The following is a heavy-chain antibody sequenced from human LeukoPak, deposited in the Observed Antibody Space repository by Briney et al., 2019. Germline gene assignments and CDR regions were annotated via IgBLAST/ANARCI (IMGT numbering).Heavy chain of an antibody. J-gene: IGHJ6*03. D-gene: IGHD3-3*01. V-gene: IGHV4-38-2*01. CDR2: MSHSGST. CDR3: ARHGANYDFWSGYFPYYYYMDV. CDR1: GYSISSGYH. Sequence: SETLSLTCVVSGYSISSGYHWGWIRQPPGKGLEWIGSMSHSGSTYYNPSLKSRVTISVDTSKNQFSVKLRSVTAADAAVYYCARHGANYDFWSGYFPYYYYMDVWGKGTTVTVSS.